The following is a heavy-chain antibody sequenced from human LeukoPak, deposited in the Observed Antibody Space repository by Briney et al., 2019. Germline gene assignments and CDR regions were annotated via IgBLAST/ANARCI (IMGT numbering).Heavy chain of an antibody. D-gene: IGHD4-17*01. J-gene: IGHJ4*02. Sequence: GGSLRLSCAASGFTFSGYGMHWVRQAPGKGLEWVAVISYDGSNKYYADSVKGRFTISRDNSKNTLYLQMNSLRAEDTAVYYCARSYGDYGAIDYWGQGTLVTVSS. CDR1: GFTFSGYG. CDR2: ISYDGSNK. V-gene: IGHV3-30*03. CDR3: ARSYGDYGAIDY.